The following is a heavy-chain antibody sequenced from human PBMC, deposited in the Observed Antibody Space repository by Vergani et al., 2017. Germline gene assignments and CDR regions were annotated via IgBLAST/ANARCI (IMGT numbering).Heavy chain of an antibody. CDR2: IKSTFDRGTT. J-gene: IGHJ6*02. CDR1: GFSFRNGW. V-gene: IGHV3-15*07. Sequence: EVQLVESGGGIVEPGGSLRLSCVASGFSFRNGWMNWVRRTTGKGLEWVGRIKSTFDRGTTEYAAAVKSRFTISRDDSKNTLFLQMNGLKTEEIGVYYYTTDPRYCGEGTCYCLRDHHYFVMDVWGQGTMVTVSS. D-gene: IGHD2-21*01. CDR3: TTDPRYCGEGTCYCLRDHHYFVMDV.